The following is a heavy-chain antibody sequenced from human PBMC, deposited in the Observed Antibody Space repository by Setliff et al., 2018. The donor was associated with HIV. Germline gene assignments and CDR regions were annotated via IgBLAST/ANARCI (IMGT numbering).Heavy chain of an antibody. D-gene: IGHD3-3*01. CDR1: GFSFSKYA. CDR3: AKDMREWPGGANDY. V-gene: IGHV3-23*01. Sequence: GGSLRLSCATSGFSFSKYAMSWVRQTPGKGLEWVSSISGRADSIYYAGSVRGRFTTSRDNSKNVMYLQMNSLRAEDTAIYYCAKDMREWPGGANDYWGQGTLVTVSS. CDR2: ISGRADSI. J-gene: IGHJ4*02.